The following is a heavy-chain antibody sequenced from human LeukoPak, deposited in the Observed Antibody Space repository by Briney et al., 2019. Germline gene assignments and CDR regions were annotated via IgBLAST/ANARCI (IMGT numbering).Heavy chain of an antibody. CDR1: GGSISSYY. J-gene: IGHJ4*02. D-gene: IGHD6-19*01. CDR3: AGSLRGGGWYMY. CDR2: ISSSSSSI. Sequence: PSETLSLTCTVSGGSISSYYWSWIRQPPGKGLEWVSSISSSSSSIYYSDSVKGRFTVSRDNAKNSLYLQMNSLRDEDTAVYYCAGSLRGGGWYMYWGQGTLVTVSS. V-gene: IGHV3-21*01.